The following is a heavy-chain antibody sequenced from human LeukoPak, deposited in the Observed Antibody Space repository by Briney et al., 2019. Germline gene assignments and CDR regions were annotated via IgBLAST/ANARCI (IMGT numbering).Heavy chain of an antibody. CDR2: ISYDGSNK. CDR3: ARGPRAIVVVPAAFGY. V-gene: IGHV3-30*03. Sequence: PGGSLRLSCAASGFTFSSYGMHWVRQAPGKGLEWVAVISYDGSNKYYADSVKGRFTISRDNSKNTLYLQMNSLRAEDTAVYYCARGPRAIVVVPAAFGYWGQGTLVTVSS. D-gene: IGHD2-2*01. J-gene: IGHJ4*02. CDR1: GFTFSSYG.